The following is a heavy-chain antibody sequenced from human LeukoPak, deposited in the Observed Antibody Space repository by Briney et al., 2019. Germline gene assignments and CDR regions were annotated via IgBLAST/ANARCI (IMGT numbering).Heavy chain of an antibody. V-gene: IGHV3-23*01. CDR3: AKDWGAREAAGPFGNWFDP. Sequence: GGSLRLSCAASGFTFSSYAMSWVRQAPGKGLEWVSAISGSGGSTYYADSVKGRFTISRDNSKNTLYLQMNSLRAEDTAVYYCAKDWGAREAAGPFGNWFDPWGQGTLVTVSS. CDR2: ISGSGGST. J-gene: IGHJ5*02. D-gene: IGHD6-13*01. CDR1: GFTFSSYA.